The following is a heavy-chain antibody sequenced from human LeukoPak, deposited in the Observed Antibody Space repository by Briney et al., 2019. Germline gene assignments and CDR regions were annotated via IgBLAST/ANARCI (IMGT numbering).Heavy chain of an antibody. CDR1: GFTFSSYS. V-gene: IGHV3-33*01. CDR2: ILSDGSNK. CDR3: ARDLNGMDV. J-gene: IGHJ6*02. Sequence: PGGSLRLSCAASGFTFSSYSMHWVRQAPGKGLEWVAAILSDGSNKYYADSVKGRFTISRDNSKNTLYLHMNSLRAEDTAVYYCARDLNGMDVWGQGTTVTVSS.